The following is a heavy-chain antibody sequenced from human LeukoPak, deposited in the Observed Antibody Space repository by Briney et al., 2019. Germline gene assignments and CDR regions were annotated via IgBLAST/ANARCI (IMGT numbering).Heavy chain of an antibody. D-gene: IGHD3-9*01. J-gene: IGHJ6*03. CDR2: ISCSGNSI. CDR3: ARRTQLRYFDWVLQKALGYYYYMDV. Sequence: GGSLRLSCAASGFTFSDYYMSWIRQAPGKGLEWVSYISCSGNSIYYADSVKGRFTISRDNAKNSLYLQMNSLRAEDTAVYYCARRTQLRYFDWVLQKALGYYYYMDVWGKGTTVTISS. V-gene: IGHV3-11*04. CDR1: GFTFSDYY.